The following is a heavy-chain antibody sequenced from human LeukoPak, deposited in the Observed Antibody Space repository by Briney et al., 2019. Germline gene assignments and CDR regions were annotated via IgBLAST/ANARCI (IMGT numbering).Heavy chain of an antibody. D-gene: IGHD3-22*01. V-gene: IGHV1-69*01. CDR1: GGTFSSYA. Sequence: ASVKVSCKASGGTFSSYAISWVRQAPGQGLEWMGGIIPIFGTANYAQKFQGRVTITADESTSTAYMELSSLRSEDTAVYYCVRSYDSSGYYFHYWGQGTLVTVSS. J-gene: IGHJ4*02. CDR2: IIPIFGTA. CDR3: VRSYDSSGYYFHY.